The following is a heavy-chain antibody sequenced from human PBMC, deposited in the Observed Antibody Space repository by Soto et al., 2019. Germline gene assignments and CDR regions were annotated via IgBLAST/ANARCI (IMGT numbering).Heavy chain of an antibody. CDR2: IWYDGSNK. D-gene: IGHD3-3*01. CDR1: GFTFSSYG. Sequence: QVQLVESGGGVVQPGRSLRLSCAASGFTFSSYGMHWVRQAPGKGLEWVAVIWYDGSNKYYADSVKGRFTISRDNSKNTLYLQMNSLRAEDTAVYYCVRDYDFWSGYPYDAFDIWGQGTMVTVSS. V-gene: IGHV3-33*01. CDR3: VRDYDFWSGYPYDAFDI. J-gene: IGHJ3*02.